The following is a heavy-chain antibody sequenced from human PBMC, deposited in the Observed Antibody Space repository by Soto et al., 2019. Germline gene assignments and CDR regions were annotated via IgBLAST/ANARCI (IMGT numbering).Heavy chain of an antibody. J-gene: IGHJ4*02. CDR1: GITFNNHA. CDR3: ARLQAAAGDNDLTFDY. Sequence: LRLSCAASGITFNNHALSWVRQAPGKGLEWVSGISGSGANIHYADSVKGRFTISRDNSKNTLSLQMNSLSPDDTAIYYCARLQAAAGDNDLTFDYWGQGTLVTVSS. CDR2: ISGSGANI. V-gene: IGHV3-23*01. D-gene: IGHD6-13*01.